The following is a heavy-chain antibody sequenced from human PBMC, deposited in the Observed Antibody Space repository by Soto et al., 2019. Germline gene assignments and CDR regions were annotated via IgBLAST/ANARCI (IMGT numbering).Heavy chain of an antibody. V-gene: IGHV3-11*05. J-gene: IGHJ6*02. CDR2: ISSSSSYT. D-gene: IGHD2-15*01. CDR1: GFTFSDYY. CDR3: ARDGYCRGGSCYSAPSYGMDV. Sequence: QVQLVESGGGLVKPGGSLRLSCAASGFTFSDYYMSWIRQAPGKGLEWVSYISSSSSYTNYADSVKGRFTISRDNAKNSLYLQMNSLRAEDTAVYYCARDGYCRGGSCYSAPSYGMDVWGQGTTVTVSS.